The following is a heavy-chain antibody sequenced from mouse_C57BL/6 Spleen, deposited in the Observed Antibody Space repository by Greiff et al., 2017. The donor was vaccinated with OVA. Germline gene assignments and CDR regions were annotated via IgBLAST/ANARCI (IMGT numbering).Heavy chain of an antibody. Sequence: QVQLQQPGAELVKPGASVKLSCKASGYTFTSYWMQWVKQRPGQGLEWTGEIDPSDSYTNYNQKFKGKATLTVDTSSSTAYMQLSSLTSEDSAVYYCARRGGGTGTYWYFDVWGTGTTVTVSS. CDR3: ARRGGGTGTYWYFDV. CDR1: GYTFTSYW. J-gene: IGHJ1*03. D-gene: IGHD3-3*01. CDR2: IDPSDSYT. V-gene: IGHV1-50*01.